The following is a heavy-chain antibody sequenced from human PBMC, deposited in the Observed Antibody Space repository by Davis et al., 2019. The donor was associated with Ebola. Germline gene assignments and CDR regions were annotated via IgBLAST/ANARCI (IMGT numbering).Heavy chain of an antibody. CDR2: ISGTGSFI. V-gene: IGHV3-21*04. Sequence: GESLKISCAASGFTFSYYSLNWVRQAPGKGLEWVSCISGTGSFIHYADSVKGRFTISRDNAKNSLYLQMNSLRAEDTALYYCARGQVVLDYWGQGTLVTVSS. D-gene: IGHD2-15*01. J-gene: IGHJ4*02. CDR1: GFTFSYYS. CDR3: ARGQVVLDY.